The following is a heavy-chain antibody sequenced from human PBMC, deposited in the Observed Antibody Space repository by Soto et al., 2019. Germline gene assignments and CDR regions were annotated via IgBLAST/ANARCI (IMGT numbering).Heavy chain of an antibody. CDR1: GFTFSSYW. J-gene: IGHJ3*02. Sequence: EVQLVESGGGLVQPGGSLRLSCAASGFTFSSYWMHWVRQAPGKGLVWVSRINSDGSSTSYADSVKGRFTISRDNATNTLSAQMSSLRAEDTAVYYCARGGMGINAFDIWGQGTMVTVSS. CDR3: ARGGMGINAFDI. V-gene: IGHV3-74*01. CDR2: INSDGSST. D-gene: IGHD3-16*01.